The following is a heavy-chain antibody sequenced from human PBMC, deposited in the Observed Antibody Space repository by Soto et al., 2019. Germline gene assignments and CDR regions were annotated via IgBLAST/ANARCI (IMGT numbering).Heavy chain of an antibody. V-gene: IGHV3-7*01. CDR1: GFTFSSYA. CDR3: GAKTGSFPYFDN. Sequence: GGSLRLSCAASGFTFSSYAMTWVRQAPGKGLEWVANINQDGSETYYVDSMTGRFTISRDNAKNSLFLQMNSLRAEDTAVYYCGAKTGSFPYFDNWGQGTLVTVSS. CDR2: INQDGSET. D-gene: IGHD3-9*01. J-gene: IGHJ4*02.